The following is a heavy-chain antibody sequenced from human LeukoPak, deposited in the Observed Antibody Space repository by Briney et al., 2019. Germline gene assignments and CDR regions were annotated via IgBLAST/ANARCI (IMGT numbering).Heavy chain of an antibody. D-gene: IGHD6-19*01. CDR3: AGTSGWYGSVIDY. Sequence: GGSLRLSCAASGFTFSGYYMNWVRQARGKGLEWVSYISTSSSTIYYADSVKGRFTISRDNAKNSLYLQMNSLRAEDTAGYYCAGTSGWYGSVIDYWGQGTRVTVSS. CDR1: GFTFSGYY. V-gene: IGHV3-48*01. CDR2: ISTSSSTI. J-gene: IGHJ4*02.